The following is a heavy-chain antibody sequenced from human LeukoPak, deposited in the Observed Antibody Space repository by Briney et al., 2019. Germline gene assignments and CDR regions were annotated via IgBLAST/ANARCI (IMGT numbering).Heavy chain of an antibody. CDR3: ARGPPSRGYSYGPARDGMDV. V-gene: IGHV4-34*01. D-gene: IGHD5-18*01. CDR1: GGSFSGYY. J-gene: IGHJ6*04. CDR2: FNHGGST. Sequence: SETLSLTCAVYGGSFSGYYWSWIRQSPGKGLEWIGEFNHGGSTKFNPSLESRVTISVDTSKNQFSLKVNSVIAADTAVYYCARGPPSRGYSYGPARDGMDVWGKGATVTVSS.